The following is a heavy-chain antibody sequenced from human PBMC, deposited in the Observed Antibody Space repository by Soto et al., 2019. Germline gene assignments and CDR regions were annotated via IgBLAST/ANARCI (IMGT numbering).Heavy chain of an antibody. J-gene: IGHJ5*02. CDR3: ARGLGYCSGGSCYRTSGLNWLDP. Sequence: GASVKVSCKASGYTFTSYYMHWVRQAPGQGLEWMGIINPSGGSTSYAQKFQGRVTMTRDTSTSTVYMELSSLRSEDTAVYYCARGLGYCSGGSCYRTSGLNWLDPWGQGTLVTVSS. CDR2: INPSGGST. CDR1: GYTFTSYY. V-gene: IGHV1-46*01. D-gene: IGHD2-15*01.